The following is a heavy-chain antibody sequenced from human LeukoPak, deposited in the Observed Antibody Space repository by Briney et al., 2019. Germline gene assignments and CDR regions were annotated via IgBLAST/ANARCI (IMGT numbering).Heavy chain of an antibody. CDR3: ARMSFRGGSLGYYFDY. Sequence: SETLSLTCAVYGGSFSGYYWSWIRQPPGKGLEWIGEINHSGSTNYNPSLKSRVTISVDTSKNQFSLKLSSVTAADTAVYYCARMSFRGGSLGYYFDYWGQGTLVTVSS. J-gene: IGHJ4*02. D-gene: IGHD2-15*01. V-gene: IGHV4-34*01. CDR2: INHSGST. CDR1: GGSFSGYY.